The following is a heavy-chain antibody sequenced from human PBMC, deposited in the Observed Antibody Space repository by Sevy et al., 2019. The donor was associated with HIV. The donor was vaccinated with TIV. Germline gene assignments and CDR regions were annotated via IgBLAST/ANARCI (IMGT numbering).Heavy chain of an antibody. CDR3: AKARGYSYGFFASAGDMDV. CDR1: GFTFSSYG. Sequence: GGSLRLSCAASGFTFSSYGMHWIRQAPGKGLEWVAFISYDGSNKYYADSVKGRFTISRDNSKNTLYLQMNSLRAEDTAVYYCAKARGYSYGFFASAGDMDVWGQWTTVTVSS. J-gene: IGHJ6*02. CDR2: ISYDGSNK. D-gene: IGHD5-18*01. V-gene: IGHV3-30*18.